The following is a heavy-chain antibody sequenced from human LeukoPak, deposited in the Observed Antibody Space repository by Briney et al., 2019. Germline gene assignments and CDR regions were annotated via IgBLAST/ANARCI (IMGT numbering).Heavy chain of an antibody. CDR3: AKTSQGHPPYYCSMDV. V-gene: IGHV3-23*01. CDR1: GFTFSSYA. J-gene: IGHJ6*02. Sequence: PGASLRLSCAASGFTFSSYAMIWVRQAPGKGLEWVSAIGGSGTSTFYADPVKGRFTISRDNSKNTLYLQMNSLRAEDTAVYYCAKTSQGHPPYYCSMDVWGQGTTVTVSS. CDR2: IGGSGTST.